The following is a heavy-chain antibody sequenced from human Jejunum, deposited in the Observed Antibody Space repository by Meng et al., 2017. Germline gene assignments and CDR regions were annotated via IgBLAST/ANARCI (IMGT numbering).Heavy chain of an antibody. J-gene: IGHJ4*02. CDR3: ARAMIVGGLGY. V-gene: IGHV1-46*01. CDR2: INPSDGGT. CDR1: GYTFTSYY. Sequence: QVQLLECGARVKKPGASVKVSCKAYGYTFTSYYIPWVRQAPGQGLEWMGIINPSDGGTSYAQRFQGRVTVTSDTSTSTVYLELSGLRSDDTAVYYCARAMIVGGLGYWGQGTLVTVSS. D-gene: IGHD3-22*01.